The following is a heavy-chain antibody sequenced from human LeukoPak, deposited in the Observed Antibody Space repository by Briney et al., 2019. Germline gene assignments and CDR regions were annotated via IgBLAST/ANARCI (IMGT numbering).Heavy chain of an antibody. Sequence: ASVTVSCTASGYTFTSYGISWVRQAPGQGLEWMGWISAYNGNTNYAQKLQGRVTMTTDTSTSTAYMELRSLRSDDTAVYYCARDPGVVVTALYYYGMDVWGQGTTVTVSS. J-gene: IGHJ6*02. D-gene: IGHD2-21*02. V-gene: IGHV1-18*01. CDR3: ARDPGVVVTALYYYGMDV. CDR1: GYTFTSYG. CDR2: ISAYNGNT.